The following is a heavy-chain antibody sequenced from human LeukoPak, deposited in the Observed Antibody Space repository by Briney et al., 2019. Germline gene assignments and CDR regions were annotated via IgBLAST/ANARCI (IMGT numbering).Heavy chain of an antibody. J-gene: IGHJ1*01. Sequence: GGSLRLSCAGSGFTFSSYAMHWVRQAPGKGLEWVAVISYDGSNKYYADSVKGRFTISRDNSKNTLYLQMNSLRAEDTAVYYCARGNIVVVTAIAQHWGQGTLVTVSS. V-gene: IGHV3-30-3*01. D-gene: IGHD2-21*02. CDR3: ARGNIVVVTAIAQH. CDR2: ISYDGSNK. CDR1: GFTFSSYA.